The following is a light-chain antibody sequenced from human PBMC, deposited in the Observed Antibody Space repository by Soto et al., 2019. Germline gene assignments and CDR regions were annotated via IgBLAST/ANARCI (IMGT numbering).Light chain of an antibody. Sequence: EIVLTQSPATLSLSPGERATLSCRASQSVSSYLAWYQQKPGQAPRLLIYDASNRATGIPARFSVSGSGTDFPLTISSLAPEDFAVYYCQQRSNWLTFGGGTKVEIK. V-gene: IGKV3-11*01. CDR1: QSVSSY. CDR3: QQRSNWLT. J-gene: IGKJ4*01. CDR2: DAS.